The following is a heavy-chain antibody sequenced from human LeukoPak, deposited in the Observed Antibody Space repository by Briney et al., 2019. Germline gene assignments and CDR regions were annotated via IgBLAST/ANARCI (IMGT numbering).Heavy chain of an antibody. V-gene: IGHV3-74*01. Sequence: GGSLRLSCAASGFTFSSYWMHWVRQAPGKGLVWVSRINSDGSSTSYADSVKGRFTISRDNAKNTLYLQMNSLRAEDTAVYYCARGNYGSPYNWFDPWGQGTLVTVSS. CDR2: INSDGSST. J-gene: IGHJ5*02. CDR3: ARGNYGSPYNWFDP. D-gene: IGHD4-17*01. CDR1: GFTFSSYW.